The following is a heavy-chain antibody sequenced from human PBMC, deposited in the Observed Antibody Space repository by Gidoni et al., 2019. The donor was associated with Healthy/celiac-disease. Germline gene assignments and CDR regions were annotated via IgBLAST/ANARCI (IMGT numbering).Heavy chain of an antibody. V-gene: IGHV3-30*18. CDR2: ITYDGSNK. J-gene: IGHJ6*02. Sequence: QLVESGGGVVQPGRSMRLSCAASGFTFSSYGMHWVRQAPGKGLEWVAVITYDGSNKYYADSVKGRFNISRDNSKNTLYLQMNSLRAEDTAVYYCAKEFSFVECMDVWGQGTTVTVSS. CDR1: GFTFSSYG. CDR3: AKEFSFVECMDV.